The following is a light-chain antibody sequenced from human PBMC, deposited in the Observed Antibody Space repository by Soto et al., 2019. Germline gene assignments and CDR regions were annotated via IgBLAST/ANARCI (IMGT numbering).Light chain of an antibody. J-gene: IGKJ1*01. CDR3: QQSYSTPWT. CDR2: DAS. Sequence: IHLTHSPSFLSASVLYRVTITFLASQGISSNLAWYQQKPGKAPKLLIYDASSLESGVPSRFSGSGSGTEFTLTISSLQPEDFATYYCQQSYSTPWTFGQGTKVDIK. CDR1: QGISSN. V-gene: IGKV1-39*01.